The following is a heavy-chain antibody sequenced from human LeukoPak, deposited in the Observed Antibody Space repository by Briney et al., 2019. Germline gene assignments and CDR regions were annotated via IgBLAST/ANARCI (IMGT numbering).Heavy chain of an antibody. V-gene: IGHV3-21*04. CDR2: ISSSSYI. CDR1: GFTFSSYS. J-gene: IGHJ6*03. D-gene: IGHD3-10*01. CDR3: AKDWGSGSPRYYYMDV. Sequence: GGSLRLSCAASGFTFSSYSMSWVRQAPGKGLEWVSSISSSSYIYYADSVKGRFTISRDNAKNSLYLQMNSLRAEDMALYYCAKDWGSGSPRYYYMDVWGKGTTVTVSS.